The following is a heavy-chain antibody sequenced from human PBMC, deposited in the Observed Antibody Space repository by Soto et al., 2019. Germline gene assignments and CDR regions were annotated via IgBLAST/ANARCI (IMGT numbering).Heavy chain of an antibody. V-gene: IGHV4-30-4*01. J-gene: IGHJ4*02. D-gene: IGHD5-12*01. CDR2: IFYTGST. CDR3: ARGKATLFRHDYFDY. Sequence: SETLSLTCRFSGGTINSGDYLWSWIRQPPGKGLEWIGSIFYTGSTYYSPSLKSRASMSMDTSKNLLSLRLRSLTAADTAVYFCARGKATLFRHDYFDYWGQGTQVTVSS. CDR1: GGTINSGDYL.